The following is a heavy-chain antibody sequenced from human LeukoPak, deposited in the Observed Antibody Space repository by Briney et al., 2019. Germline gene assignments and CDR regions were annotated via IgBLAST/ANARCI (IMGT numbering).Heavy chain of an antibody. D-gene: IGHD1-26*01. J-gene: IGHJ6*03. CDR1: GFTFSSYN. Sequence: GGSLRLSCAASGFTFSSYNMNWVRQAPGQGLEWVSSITIGSSYIYYADSVKGRFTISRDNAKSSLYLQMNSLRAEDTAVYYCARDPHSGSYGAYYYYYMDVWGQGTTVTISS. CDR3: ARDPHSGSYGAYYYYYMDV. V-gene: IGHV3-21*01. CDR2: ITIGSSYI.